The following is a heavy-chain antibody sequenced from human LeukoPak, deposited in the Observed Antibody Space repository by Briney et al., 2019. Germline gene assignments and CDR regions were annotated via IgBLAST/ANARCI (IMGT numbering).Heavy chain of an antibody. J-gene: IGHJ4*02. CDR2: NSAYNGNT. V-gene: IGHV1-18*01. CDR3: ARAQKYYYGSGSYYNGGFDY. CDR1: GYTFTSYG. D-gene: IGHD3-10*01. Sequence: ASVKVSRKASGYTFTSYGISWVRQAPGQGLVWMGWNSAYNGNTNYAQKLQGRVTMTTDTSTSTAYKELRSLRSDDTAVYYCARAQKYYYGSGSYYNGGFDYWGQGTLVTVSS.